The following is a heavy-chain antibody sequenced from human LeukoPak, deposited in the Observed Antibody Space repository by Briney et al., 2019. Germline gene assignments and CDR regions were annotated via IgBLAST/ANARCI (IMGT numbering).Heavy chain of an antibody. CDR3: ARDLARMVRGYYGMDV. J-gene: IGHJ6*02. V-gene: IGHV3-21*01. CDR2: ISRSSSYI. Sequence: PGGSLRLSCAASGFTFSSYSMNWVRQAPGKGLEWVSSISRSSSYIYYADSVKGRFTISRDNAKNSLYLQMNSLRAEDTAVYYCARDLARMVRGYYGMDVWGQGTTVTVSS. D-gene: IGHD3-10*01. CDR1: GFTFSSYS.